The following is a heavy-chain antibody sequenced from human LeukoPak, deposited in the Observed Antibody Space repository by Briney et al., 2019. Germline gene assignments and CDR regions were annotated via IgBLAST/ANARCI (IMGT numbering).Heavy chain of an antibody. D-gene: IGHD6-19*01. CDR3: AKGEGGDSGWYGDY. J-gene: IGHJ4*02. Sequence: GGSLRLSCAASGFTFSNYAMHWVRQAPGKGLEWVAVISYDGTNKYYADSVKGRFTISRDNSKNTLFLQMNSLRAEDTAVYYCAKGEGGDSGWYGDYWGQGTLVTVSS. CDR2: ISYDGTNK. CDR1: GFTFSNYA. V-gene: IGHV3-30*18.